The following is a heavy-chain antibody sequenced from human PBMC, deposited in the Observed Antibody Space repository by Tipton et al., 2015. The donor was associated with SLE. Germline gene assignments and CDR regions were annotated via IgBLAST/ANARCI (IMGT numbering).Heavy chain of an antibody. V-gene: IGHV4-39*02. D-gene: IGHD5-18*01. Sequence: TLSLTCTVSGGSISTRGYNWGWIRQPPGKGLEWIGSIYSSGISYHNPSLRSRVTISVDTSKNHLSLILNSVTAADTAVYYCASVWGSSYGVIDNWGQGTLVTVSS. CDR2: IYSSGIS. J-gene: IGHJ4*02. CDR1: GGSISTRGYN. CDR3: ASVWGSSYGVIDN.